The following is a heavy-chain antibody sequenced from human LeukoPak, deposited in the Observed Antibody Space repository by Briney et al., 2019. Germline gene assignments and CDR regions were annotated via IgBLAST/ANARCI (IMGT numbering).Heavy chain of an antibody. V-gene: IGHV3-7*01. CDR3: AREWPPGYYGMDV. J-gene: IGHJ6*02. Sequence: GGSLRLSCAASGFTFSSYWMSWVRQAPGKGLEWVANIKQDGSEKYYVDSVKGRFTISRDNAKNSLYLQMNSLRAEDTDVYYCAREWPPGYYGMDVWGQGTTVTVSS. CDR1: GFTFSSYW. CDR2: IKQDGSEK. D-gene: IGHD3-10*01.